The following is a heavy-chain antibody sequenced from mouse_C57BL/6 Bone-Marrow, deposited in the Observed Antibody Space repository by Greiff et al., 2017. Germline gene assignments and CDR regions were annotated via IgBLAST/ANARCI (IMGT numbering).Heavy chain of an antibody. Sequence: QAQLQQPGAELVKPGASVKLSCKASGYTFTSYWMHWVKQRPGQGLEWIGMIHPNSGSTNYNEKFKSKATLAVDTSSSAAYMPLSSLTSEDSAVYYCARAVALVLDVWGTGTTVTVSS. V-gene: IGHV1-64*01. J-gene: IGHJ1*03. D-gene: IGHD1-1*01. CDR3: ARAVALVLDV. CDR2: IHPNSGST. CDR1: GYTFTSYW.